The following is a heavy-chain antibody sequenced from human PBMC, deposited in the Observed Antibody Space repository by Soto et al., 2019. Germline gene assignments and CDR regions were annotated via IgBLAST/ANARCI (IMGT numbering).Heavy chain of an antibody. D-gene: IGHD6-19*01. J-gene: IGHJ6*02. CDR2: INAGNGNT. V-gene: IGHV1-3*01. CDR3: ARAKSLIAVADYYYYGMDV. Sequence: GASVKVSCKASGYTFTSYAMHWVRQAPGQRLEWMGWINAGNGNTKYSQKFQGRVTITRDTSASTAYMELSSLRSEDTAVYYCARAKSLIAVADYYYYGMDVSGQGTTVTVSS. CDR1: GYTFTSYA.